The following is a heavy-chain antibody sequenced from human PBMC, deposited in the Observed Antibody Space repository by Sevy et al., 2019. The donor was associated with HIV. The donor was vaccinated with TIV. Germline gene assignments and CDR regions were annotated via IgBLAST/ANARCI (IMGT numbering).Heavy chain of an antibody. J-gene: IGHJ6*02. D-gene: IGHD6-13*01. CDR3: ASSAYSSSLCMDV. CDR1: GFTFSSYS. Sequence: GGSLRLSCAASGFTFSSYSMKWVRQAPGKGLEWVSYISSSSSTIYYADSVKGRFTISRDNAKNSLYLQMNSLRAEDTAVYYCASSAYSSSLCMDVWGQGTTVTVSS. CDR2: ISSSSSTI. V-gene: IGHV3-48*01.